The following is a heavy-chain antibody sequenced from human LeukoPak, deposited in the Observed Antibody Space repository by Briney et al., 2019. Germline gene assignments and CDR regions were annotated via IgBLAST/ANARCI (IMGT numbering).Heavy chain of an antibody. J-gene: IGHJ5*02. CDR2: ISGSGGST. CDR1: GFTFSSYA. Sequence: GGSLRLSCTASGFTFSSYAMSWVRQAPGKGLEWVSGISGSGGSTYYADSVKGRFTISRDNSKNTLYVQMNSLRAEDTAVYYCAKFPNYDILTGYPFDPWGQGTLVTVSS. CDR3: AKFPNYDILTGYPFDP. D-gene: IGHD3-9*01. V-gene: IGHV3-23*01.